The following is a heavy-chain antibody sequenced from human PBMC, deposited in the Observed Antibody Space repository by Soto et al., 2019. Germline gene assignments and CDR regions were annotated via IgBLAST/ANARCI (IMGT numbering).Heavy chain of an antibody. CDR1: GFTFGSYA. CDR2: ISGDGGTI. Sequence: EVQLLESGGGLVQPGGSLRLSCAASGFTFGSYAMSWVRQTPGKGLEWVSAISGDGGTIYYADSVKGRFTISRDNSKNTLYLQMDSRRAEDTAVYYCAKGYSSSSRFDYWGQGTLVTVSS. CDR3: AKGYSSSSRFDY. D-gene: IGHD6-6*01. J-gene: IGHJ4*02. V-gene: IGHV3-23*01.